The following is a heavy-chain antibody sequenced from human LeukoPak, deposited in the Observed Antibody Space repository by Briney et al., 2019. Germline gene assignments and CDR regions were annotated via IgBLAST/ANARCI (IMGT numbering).Heavy chain of an antibody. CDR1: EFTFSTYG. CDR2: ISWNSGSI. D-gene: IGHD6-19*01. J-gene: IGHJ4*02. Sequence: GGSLRHSCAASEFTFSTYGMSWVRQAPGKGLEWVSGISWNSGSIGYADSVKGRFTISRDNAKNSLYLQMNSLRAEDMALYYCAKGSSGWIGNFDYWDQGTLVTVSP. V-gene: IGHV3-9*03. CDR3: AKGSSGWIGNFDY.